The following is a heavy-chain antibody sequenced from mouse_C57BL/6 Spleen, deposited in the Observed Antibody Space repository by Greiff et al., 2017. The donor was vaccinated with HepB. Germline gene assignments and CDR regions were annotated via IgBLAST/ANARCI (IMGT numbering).Heavy chain of an antibody. CDR3: ARWDYEDYFDY. D-gene: IGHD1-1*01. CDR2: IDPSDSYT. Sequence: QVQLQQPGAELVKPGASVKLSCKASGYTFTSYWMQWVKQRPGQGLEWIGEIDPSDSYTNYNQKFKGKATLTVDTSSSTACMQLSSLTSEDSAVYYCARWDYEDYFDYWGQGTTLTVSS. J-gene: IGHJ2*01. V-gene: IGHV1-50*01. CDR1: GYTFTSYW.